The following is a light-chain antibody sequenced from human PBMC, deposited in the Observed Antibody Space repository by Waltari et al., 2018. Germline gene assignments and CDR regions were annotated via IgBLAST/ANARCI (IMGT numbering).Light chain of an antibody. CDR1: QSVGTY. J-gene: IGKJ4*01. V-gene: IGKV3-11*01. Sequence: EIVLTQSPAILSFSPGKRATLSCRASQSVGTYLAWYQQRPGQSPRLLIYDASYRATGIPARFSGSGSETDFTLTISSLQPEDFAVYYCQQRRNWPLTFGGGTRVQI. CDR3: QQRRNWPLT. CDR2: DAS.